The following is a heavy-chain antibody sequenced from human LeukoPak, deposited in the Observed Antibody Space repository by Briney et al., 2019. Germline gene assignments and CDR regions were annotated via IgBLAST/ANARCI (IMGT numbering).Heavy chain of an antibody. CDR3: ASISGTVTTIDY. D-gene: IGHD4-11*01. J-gene: IGHJ4*02. Sequence: SETLSLTCAVYGGSFSGYYWSWIRRPPGKGLEWIGEINHSGSTNHNPSLKSRVTISVDTSKNQFSLKLSSVTAADTAVYYCASISGTVTTIDYWGQGTLVTVSS. V-gene: IGHV4-34*01. CDR1: GGSFSGYY. CDR2: INHSGST.